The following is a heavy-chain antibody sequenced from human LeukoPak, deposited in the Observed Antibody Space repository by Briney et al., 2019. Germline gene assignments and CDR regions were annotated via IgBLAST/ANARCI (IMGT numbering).Heavy chain of an antibody. D-gene: IGHD3-22*01. CDR2: IYDSGST. CDR1: GGSISSYY. J-gene: IGHJ4*02. V-gene: IGHV4-59*08. Sequence: SETLSLTCTVSGGSISSYYWSWIRQPPGKGREWIGYIYDSGSTNYNRSLKSRVTISVDTSKNLFSLKLSSVTAADTAVYYCASSVYYDSSGYYYRSGGFDYWGQGTLVTVS. CDR3: ASSVYYDSSGYYYRSGGFDY.